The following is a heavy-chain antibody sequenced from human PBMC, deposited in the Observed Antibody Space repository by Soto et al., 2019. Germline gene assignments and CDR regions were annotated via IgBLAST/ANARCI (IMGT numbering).Heavy chain of an antibody. Sequence: SVKVSCRASGGTFSIYAISSLRQAPVQALEWMGGIIPIFGTANYEQKFKGRVTIPADESTTTAHMELRSLRSKDTAVYFCARGVENLVVVLDVFGYYGMDVWAQGTGVTVPS. CDR3: ARGVENLVVVLDVFGYYGMDV. J-gene: IGHJ6*02. D-gene: IGHD2-2*01. V-gene: IGHV1-69*13. CDR1: GGTFSIYA. CDR2: IIPIFGTA.